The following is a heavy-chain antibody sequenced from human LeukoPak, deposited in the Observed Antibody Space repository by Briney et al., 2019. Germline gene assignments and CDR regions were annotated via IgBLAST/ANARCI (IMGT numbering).Heavy chain of an antibody. Sequence: PGGSLRLSCAASGFTFSDHYMDWVRQAPGKGLEWVGRTRNKAKSYTTEYAASVKGRFTISRDDSKNSLYLQMNSLKTEDTAVYYCARGTIATGTTTISDWGRGTLVTVSS. V-gene: IGHV3-72*01. CDR3: ARGTIATGTTTISD. D-gene: IGHD1-7*01. J-gene: IGHJ4*02. CDR2: TRNKAKSYTT. CDR1: GFTFSDHY.